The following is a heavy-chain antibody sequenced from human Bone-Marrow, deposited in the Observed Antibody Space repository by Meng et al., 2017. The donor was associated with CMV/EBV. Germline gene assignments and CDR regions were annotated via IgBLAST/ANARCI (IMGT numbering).Heavy chain of an antibody. D-gene: IGHD3-22*01. CDR3: ARATPNYYDSSGYYYFDY. V-gene: IGHV4-31*02. J-gene: IGHJ4*01. CDR1: ISSGGYY. CDR2: IYYSGST. Sequence: ISSGGYYWSWIRQHPGNGLELIGYIYYSGSTYYNPSLKSRVTISVDTSKNQFSLKLSSVTAADTAVYYCARATPNYYDSSGYYYFDYWGHGTLVTVSS.